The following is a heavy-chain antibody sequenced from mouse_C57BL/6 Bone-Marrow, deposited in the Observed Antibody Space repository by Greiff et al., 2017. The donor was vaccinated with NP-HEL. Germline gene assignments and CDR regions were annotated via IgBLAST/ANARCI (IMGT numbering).Heavy chain of an antibody. CDR3: ASHYYGSSYGYFDV. V-gene: IGHV1-69*01. J-gene: IGHJ1*03. CDR1: GYTFTSYW. CDR2: IDPSDSYT. Sequence: QVQLQQPGAELVMPGASVKLSCKASGYTFTSYWMHWVKQRPGQGLEWIGEIDPSDSYTNYNQKFKGKSTLTVDKSSSTAYMQLSSLTSEDSAVYYCASHYYGSSYGYFDVGGTGTTVTVSS. D-gene: IGHD1-1*01.